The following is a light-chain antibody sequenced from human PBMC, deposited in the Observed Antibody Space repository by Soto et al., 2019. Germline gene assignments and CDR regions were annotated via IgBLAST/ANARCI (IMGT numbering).Light chain of an antibody. CDR3: QQRSDWLT. J-gene: IGKJ4*01. V-gene: IGKV3-11*01. CDR2: DTS. CDR1: QSVSIY. Sequence: EIVLTQSPATLSLSPGERATLSCRASQSVSIYLAWYQQKPGQAPRLIIYDTSIRATGIPARFSGSGSGTDFTLTISSLEPEDFAVYYCQQRSDWLTFGGGTKVEIK.